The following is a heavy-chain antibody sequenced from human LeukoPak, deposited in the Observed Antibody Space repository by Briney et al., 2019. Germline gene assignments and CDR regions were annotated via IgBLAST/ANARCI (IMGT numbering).Heavy chain of an antibody. V-gene: IGHV4-34*01. Sequence: PSETLSLTCAVYGGSFSGYYWNWIRQPPGKGLEWIGEINHSGSTNYNPHLKSRVTISVDTSKNQFSLKLSSVTAADTAVYCCARGRHRGFDYWGQGTLVTVSS. CDR1: GGSFSGYY. CDR3: ARGRHRGFDY. D-gene: IGHD1-14*01. CDR2: INHSGST. J-gene: IGHJ4*02.